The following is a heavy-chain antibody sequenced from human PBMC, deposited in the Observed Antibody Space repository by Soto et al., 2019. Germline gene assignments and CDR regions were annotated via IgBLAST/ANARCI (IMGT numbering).Heavy chain of an antibody. Sequence: QVPLVQSGAEVKKPGASVKVSCKASGYTFTSYGISWVRQAPGQGLEWMGWNSAYNGNTNYAQKLQGRVTMTPDTSTSTACRGLRRLRSDDTAVYYCARNCGSGSYSWFDPWGQGTLVTVSS. CDR2: NSAYNGNT. D-gene: IGHD3-10*01. J-gene: IGHJ5*02. CDR3: ARNCGSGSYSWFDP. CDR1: GYTFTSYG. V-gene: IGHV1-18*04.